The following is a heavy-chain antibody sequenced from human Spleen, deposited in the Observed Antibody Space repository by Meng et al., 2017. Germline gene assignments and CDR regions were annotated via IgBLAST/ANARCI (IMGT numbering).Heavy chain of an antibody. V-gene: IGHV4-34*01. Sequence: HVQLQQWGAGLLKPSETLSLTCVVSGGSFSDYYWSCIRQPPGKGLEWIGEINHSGSTNYNPSLESRATISVDTSQNNLSLKLSSVTAADSAVYYCARGPTTMAHDFDYWGQGTLVTVSS. J-gene: IGHJ4*02. CDR1: GGSFSDYY. CDR2: INHSGST. CDR3: ARGPTTMAHDFDY. D-gene: IGHD4-11*01.